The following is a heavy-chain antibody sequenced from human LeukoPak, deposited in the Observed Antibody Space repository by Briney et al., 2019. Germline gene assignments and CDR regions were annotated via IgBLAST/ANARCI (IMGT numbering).Heavy chain of an antibody. V-gene: IGHV3-30*02. Sequence: GGSLRLSCAASGFTFSSYGMHWVRQAPGKGLEWVAFIRYDGSNKYYADSVKGRFTISRDNSKNTLYLQMNSLRAEDTAVYYCAKDRGYDFWSGYYFDYWGQGTLVTVSS. J-gene: IGHJ4*02. CDR1: GFTFSSYG. CDR3: AKDRGYDFWSGYYFDY. D-gene: IGHD3-3*01. CDR2: IRYDGSNK.